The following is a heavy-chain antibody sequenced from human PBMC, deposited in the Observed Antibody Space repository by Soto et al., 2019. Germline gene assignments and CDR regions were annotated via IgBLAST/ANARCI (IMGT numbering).Heavy chain of an antibody. D-gene: IGHD3-22*01. CDR1: GGSISSYY. V-gene: IGHV4-59*01. J-gene: IGHJ4*02. CDR3: ARYYYDSSGYFLLDY. CDR2: IYYSGST. Sequence: PSETLSLTCTVSGGSISSYYWSWIRQPPGRGLEWIGYIYYSGSTNYNPSLKSRVTISVGTSKNQFSLKLSSVTAADTAVYYCARYYYDSSGYFLLDYWGQGTLVTVSS.